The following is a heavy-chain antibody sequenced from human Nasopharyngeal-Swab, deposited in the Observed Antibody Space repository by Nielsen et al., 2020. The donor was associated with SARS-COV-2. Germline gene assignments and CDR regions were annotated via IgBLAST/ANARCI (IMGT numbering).Heavy chain of an antibody. CDR3: ARGLTGTTLNWFDP. D-gene: IGHD1-20*01. CDR2: IFPIFGTS. Sequence: SVKVSCKASGGTFSSYAISWVRQAPGQGLEWMGGIFPIFGTSNYAQKFQGRVTITADESTSTAYMELSSLRSEDTAVYYCARGLTGTTLNWFDPWGQGTLVTVSS. V-gene: IGHV1-69*13. CDR1: GGTFSSYA. J-gene: IGHJ5*02.